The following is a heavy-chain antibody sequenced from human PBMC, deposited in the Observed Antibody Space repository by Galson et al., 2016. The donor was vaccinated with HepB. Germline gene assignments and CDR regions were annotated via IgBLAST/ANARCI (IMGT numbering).Heavy chain of an antibody. CDR1: GFTFSRYW. V-gene: IGHV3-7*01. J-gene: IGHJ4*02. CDR3: ARCCTRLDIGSGFTDH. Sequence: LRLSCAASGFTFSRYWMNWVRQAPGKGLEWVANIQQDGSEKYYVDSVKGRFTISRDNAKSSLYLQMNSLRAEDTAVYYCARCCTRLDIGSGFTDHWGQGTLVTVS. CDR2: IQQDGSEK. D-gene: IGHD3-3*01.